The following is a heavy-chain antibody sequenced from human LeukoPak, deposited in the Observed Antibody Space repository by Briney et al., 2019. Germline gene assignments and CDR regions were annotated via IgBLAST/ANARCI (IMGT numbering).Heavy chain of an antibody. V-gene: IGHV1-69*05. CDR1: GGTFSSYA. CDR3: AVPFGGVIGGDY. D-gene: IGHD3-16*02. Sequence: SVKVSCKASGGTFSSYAISLVQQAPGQGLEWMGGIIPIFGTANYAQKFQGRVTITTDESTSTAYMELSSLRSEDTAVYYCAVPFGGVIGGDYWGQGTLVTVSS. J-gene: IGHJ4*02. CDR2: IIPIFGTA.